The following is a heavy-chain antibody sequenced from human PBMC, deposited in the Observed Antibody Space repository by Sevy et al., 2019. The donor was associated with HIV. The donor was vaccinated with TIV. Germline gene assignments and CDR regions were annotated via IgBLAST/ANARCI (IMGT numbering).Heavy chain of an antibody. CDR2: IKQDGSEK. J-gene: IGHJ4*02. D-gene: IGHD3-3*01. CDR1: GFTFSSYW. V-gene: IGHV3-7*03. Sequence: GGSLRLSCAASGFTFSSYWMSWVRQAPGKGLEWVANIKQDGSEKYYVDSVKGQFTIPSDNAKNSLYLQMNSLRAEDTAVYYCGLASGYYTGVLYWGQGTLVTVSS. CDR3: GLASGYYTGVLY.